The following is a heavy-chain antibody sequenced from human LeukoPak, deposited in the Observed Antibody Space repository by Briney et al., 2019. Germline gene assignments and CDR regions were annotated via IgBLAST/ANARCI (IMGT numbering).Heavy chain of an antibody. CDR1: GYTFTSYD. CDR3: ARDSGTTGEVKFDP. CDR2: MNPSSGNT. J-gene: IGHJ5*02. Sequence: ASVKVSCKASGYTFTSYDINWVRQATGQGLEWMGWMNPSSGNTGYAQKFQGRVTITRNTSISTAYMELSSLRSEDTAVYYCARDSGTTGEVKFDPWGQGTLVTVSS. D-gene: IGHD3-10*01. V-gene: IGHV1-8*03.